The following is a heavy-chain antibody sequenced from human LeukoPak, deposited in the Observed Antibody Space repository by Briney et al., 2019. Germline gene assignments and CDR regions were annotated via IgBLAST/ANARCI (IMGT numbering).Heavy chain of an antibody. V-gene: IGHV4-59*01. D-gene: IGHD6-19*01. CDR2: IYYIGST. Sequence: SETLSLTCNVSGGSISTYYWSWIRQPPGKGLEWIGYIYYIGSTTYNPSLKSRVTISVDTSKNHFSLKLNSVTAADTAVYCCARGTAVAGPPYYYYHMDVWGKGTTVTISS. J-gene: IGHJ6*03. CDR3: ARGTAVAGPPYYYYHMDV. CDR1: GGSISTYY.